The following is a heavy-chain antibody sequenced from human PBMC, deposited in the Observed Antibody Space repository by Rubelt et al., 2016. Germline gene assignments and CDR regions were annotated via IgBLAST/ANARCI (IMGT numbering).Heavy chain of an antibody. D-gene: IGHD2-2*01. Sequence: QVQLVQSGAEVKKPGASVRVSCKTSGYTFTSYYIHWVRQAPGQGLEWVGIINPNDATTAYAPRFQGRVSVTRDTATTTVYMELSSLRSEDTAVYYCARGRTPKYGMDVWGQGTTVTVSS. CDR2: INPNDATT. CDR1: GYTFTSYY. V-gene: IGHV1-46*01. J-gene: IGHJ6*02. CDR3: ARGRTPKYGMDV.